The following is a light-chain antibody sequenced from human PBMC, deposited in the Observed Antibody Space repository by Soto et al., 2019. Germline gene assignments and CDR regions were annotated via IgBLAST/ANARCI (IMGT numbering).Light chain of an antibody. Sequence: DIQMTQSPSSLSPSVGDRATITCRASRSISTYLNWYQQKLGKAPKPLISGASSLQGGVPSRFSGSGSGTDFTLTISSLQPEDFATYYCQQGSFTLTFGGGTKLEIK. CDR2: GAS. J-gene: IGKJ4*01. CDR3: QQGSFTLT. V-gene: IGKV1-39*01. CDR1: RSISTY.